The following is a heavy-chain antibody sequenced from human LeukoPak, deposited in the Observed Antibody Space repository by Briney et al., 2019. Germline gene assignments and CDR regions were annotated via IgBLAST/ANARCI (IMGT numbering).Heavy chain of an antibody. CDR3: ARDFYCSRTSCYYYYGMDV. CDR1: GFTFGSYG. D-gene: IGHD2-2*01. J-gene: IGHJ6*02. CDR2: IGYDGTNE. Sequence: GGSLRLSCAASGFTFGSYGMHWVRQAPGKGLEWVALIGYDGTNEYYADSVKGRFTISRDNSKNTLYLQMKSLRAEDTAVYYCARDFYCSRTSCYYYYGMDVWGQGTTVTVSS. V-gene: IGHV3-33*01.